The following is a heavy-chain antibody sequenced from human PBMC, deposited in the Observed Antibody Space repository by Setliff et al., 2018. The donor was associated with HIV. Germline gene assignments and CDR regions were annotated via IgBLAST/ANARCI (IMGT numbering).Heavy chain of an antibody. CDR3: ARSQGSATYYYYYYKDV. D-gene: IGHD6-13*01. J-gene: IGHJ6*03. CDR2: IYYSGST. CDR1: GGSFSSHY. Sequence: ASETLSLTCAVYGGSFSSHYWSWIRQPPGKGLEWIGYIYYSGSTYYNPSLKSRVTISVDTSKNQFSLKLSSVTAADTAVYYCARSQGSATYYYYYYKDVWGKGTTVTVSS. V-gene: IGHV4-59*06.